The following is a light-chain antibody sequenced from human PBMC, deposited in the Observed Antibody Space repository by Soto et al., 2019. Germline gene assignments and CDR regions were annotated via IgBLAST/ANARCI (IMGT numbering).Light chain of an antibody. CDR1: QSISSY. V-gene: IGKV1-39*01. CDR3: HQSYSTLET. CDR2: AAS. Sequence: DIQMTQSPSSLSASVGDRVTITCRASQSISSYLNWYQQKPGKAPKLLIYAASSLQSGVPSRFSGSGSGTDFTLTISSLQPEDFATYYCHQSYSTLETFGQGTKVEIK. J-gene: IGKJ1*01.